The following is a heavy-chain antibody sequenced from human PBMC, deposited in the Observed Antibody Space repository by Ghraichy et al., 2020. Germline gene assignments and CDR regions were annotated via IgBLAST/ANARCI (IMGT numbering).Heavy chain of an antibody. V-gene: IGHV3-74*01. CDR1: GFTFSSYW. Sequence: GGSLRLSCAASGFTFSSYWVHWVRQAPGKGLVWVSRINSDGSSTSYADSVKGRFTISRDNAKNTLYLQMNSLRAEDTAVYYWATLQQLVLGDYWGQGTLVTVSS. CDR2: INSDGSST. CDR3: ATLQQLVLGDY. J-gene: IGHJ4*02. D-gene: IGHD6-13*01.